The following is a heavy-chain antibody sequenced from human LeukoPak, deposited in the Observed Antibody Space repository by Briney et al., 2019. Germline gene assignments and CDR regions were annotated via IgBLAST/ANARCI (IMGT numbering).Heavy chain of an antibody. D-gene: IGHD3-16*02. CDR3: ARNNGRLGKLSSYYFDY. CDR1: GFTFSSYG. J-gene: IGHJ4*02. V-gene: IGHV3-33*01. CDR2: IWYDGSNK. Sequence: GRSLRLSCAASGFTFSSYGMHWVRQAPGKGLEWVAVIWYDGSNKYYADSVKGRFTISRDNSKNTLYLQMNSLRAEDTAVYYCARNNGRLGKLSSYYFDYWGQGTLVTVSS.